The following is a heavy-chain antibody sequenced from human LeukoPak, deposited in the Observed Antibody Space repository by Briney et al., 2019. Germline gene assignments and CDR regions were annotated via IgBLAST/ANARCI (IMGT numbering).Heavy chain of an antibody. CDR3: AGSSGYSSSWYFDY. V-gene: IGHV1-2*02. CDR2: INPNSGGT. D-gene: IGHD6-13*01. Sequence: GASVKVSCKASGYXFTGYYMHWVRQAPGQGLEWMGWINPNSGGTNYAQKFQGRVTMTRDTSISTAYMELSRLRSDDTAVYSCAGSSGYSSSWYFDYWGQGTLVTVSS. J-gene: IGHJ4*02. CDR1: GYXFTGYY.